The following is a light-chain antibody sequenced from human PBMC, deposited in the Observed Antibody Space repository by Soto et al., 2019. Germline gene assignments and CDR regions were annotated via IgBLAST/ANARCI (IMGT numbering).Light chain of an antibody. CDR2: GAS. J-gene: IGKJ4*01. CDR3: QQYGSSPLT. Sequence: IVWTQSPCTLSLSPGERATLSCRASQSVSSSYLAWYQQKPGQAPRLLIYGASSRATGIPDRFSGSGSGTDFTLTINRLEPEDFAVYYCQQYGSSPLTFGGGTKVDVK. V-gene: IGKV3-20*01. CDR1: QSVSSSY.